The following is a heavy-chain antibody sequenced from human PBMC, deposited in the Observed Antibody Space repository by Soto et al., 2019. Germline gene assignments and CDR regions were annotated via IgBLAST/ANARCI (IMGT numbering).Heavy chain of an antibody. Sequence: QVQLQESGPGLVKPSQTLSLTCTVSGGSISSGGYYWSWIRQHPGKGLEWIGYIYYSGSTYYNPSLKSRVTISGDTSKNQFSRKLSSVAAADTAVYYCARARLAYYDYSWGEPRGGFVDYWGQGTLVTVSS. CDR3: ARARLAYYDYSWGEPRGGFVDY. CDR2: IYYSGST. CDR1: GGSISSGGYY. J-gene: IGHJ4*02. D-gene: IGHD3-16*01. V-gene: IGHV4-31*03.